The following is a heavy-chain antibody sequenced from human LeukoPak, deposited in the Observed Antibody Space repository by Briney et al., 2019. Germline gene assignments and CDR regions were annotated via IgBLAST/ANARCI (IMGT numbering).Heavy chain of an antibody. J-gene: IGHJ4*02. D-gene: IGHD6-13*01. CDR1: GFTFSTYA. V-gene: IGHV3-23*01. Sequence: GGSLRLSCAASGFTFSTYAMSWVRQAPGEGLEWVSTISNSGGSTYYTDSVKGRFTISRDNSKNTLFLQMNSLRPEDTAVYYCASGGYTSTWRNYFDYWGQGTLVTVSS. CDR2: ISNSGGST. CDR3: ASGGYTSTWRNYFDY.